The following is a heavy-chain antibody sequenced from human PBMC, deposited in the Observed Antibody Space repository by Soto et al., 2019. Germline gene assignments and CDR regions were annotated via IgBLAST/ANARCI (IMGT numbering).Heavy chain of an antibody. V-gene: IGHV3-30*18. J-gene: IGHJ6*02. CDR1: GFTFSSYG. D-gene: IGHD6-6*01. Sequence: PGGSLRLSCAASGFTFSSYGMHWVRQAPGKGLEWVAVISYDGSNKYYADSVKGRFTISRDNSKNTLYLQMNSLRAEDTAVYYCAKESRQQLVLYYYYGMDVWGQGTTVTVSS. CDR3: AKESRQQLVLYYYYGMDV. CDR2: ISYDGSNK.